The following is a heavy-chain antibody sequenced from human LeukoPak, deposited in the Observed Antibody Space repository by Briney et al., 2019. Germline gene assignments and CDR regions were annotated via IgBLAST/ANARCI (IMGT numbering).Heavy chain of an antibody. J-gene: IGHJ4*02. Sequence: SETLSLTCTVSGGSISSSSYYWGWIRQPPGKGLEWIGSIYYSGSTYYNPSLKSRVTMSVDTSKNQFSLKLSSVTAADTAVYYCARVPAFGWSGSHFDYWGQGTLVTVPS. D-gene: IGHD3-3*01. CDR1: GGSISSSSYY. CDR3: ARVPAFGWSGSHFDY. CDR2: IYYSGST. V-gene: IGHV4-39*07.